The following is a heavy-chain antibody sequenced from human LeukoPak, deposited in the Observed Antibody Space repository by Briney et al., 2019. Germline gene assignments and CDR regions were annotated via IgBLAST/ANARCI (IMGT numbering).Heavy chain of an antibody. Sequence: SETLSVTCTVSGGSLSSYYWGWIRQPPGKGLEWIGYIYYSGSTNYNPSLKSRVTISVDTSKNQFFLKLSSVTAADTAVYYCARDSYGNDYWGQGTLVTVSS. J-gene: IGHJ4*02. D-gene: IGHD5-18*01. CDR3: ARDSYGNDY. V-gene: IGHV4-59*08. CDR2: IYYSGST. CDR1: GGSLSSYY.